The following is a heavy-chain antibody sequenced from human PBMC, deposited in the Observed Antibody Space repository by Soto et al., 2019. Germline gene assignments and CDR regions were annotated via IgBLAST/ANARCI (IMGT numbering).Heavy chain of an antibody. Sequence: ASVKVSCKVSGYTLSELAIHWVRQAPGQGLEWMGWISAYNGNTNYAQKLQGRVTMTTDTSTSTAYMELRSLRSDDTAVYYCASSPLRNYYDSSGYPTDYWGQGTLVTVSS. CDR2: ISAYNGNT. CDR1: GYTLSELA. V-gene: IGHV1-18*01. CDR3: ASSPLRNYYDSSGYPTDY. D-gene: IGHD3-22*01. J-gene: IGHJ4*02.